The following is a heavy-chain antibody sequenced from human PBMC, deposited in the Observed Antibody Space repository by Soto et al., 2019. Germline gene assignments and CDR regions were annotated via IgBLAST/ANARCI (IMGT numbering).Heavy chain of an antibody. CDR3: ARDMRVFGGIDV. V-gene: IGHV4-4*07. CDR2: VYNTGST. CDR1: GGSISSYY. Sequence: PSETLSLTCPVSGGSISSYYWSWIRQPAGKRLEWIGRVYNTGSTNYSPSLQSRVTMSVDTSKNQVSLRLTSVTAADTAVYYCARDMRVFGGIDVWGQGTTVNVSS. J-gene: IGHJ6*02. D-gene: IGHD3-3*01.